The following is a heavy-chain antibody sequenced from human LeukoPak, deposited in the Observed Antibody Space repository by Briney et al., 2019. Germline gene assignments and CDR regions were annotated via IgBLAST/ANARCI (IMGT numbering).Heavy chain of an antibody. J-gene: IGHJ4*02. CDR1: GGSISSYY. D-gene: IGHD3-22*01. V-gene: IGHV4-59*01. CDR3: AKVVGYYDSSGYDY. Sequence: SETLSLTCTVSGGSISSYYWSWIRQSPGKGLEWIGYMHYSGNTKYNSSLKSRVTISLDTSKNQFSLRLSSVTAADTAVYYCAKVVGYYDSSGYDYWGQGTLVTVSS. CDR2: MHYSGNT.